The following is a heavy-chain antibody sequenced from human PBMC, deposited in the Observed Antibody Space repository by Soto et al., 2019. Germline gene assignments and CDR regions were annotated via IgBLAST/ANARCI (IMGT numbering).Heavy chain of an antibody. CDR3: AKLTDTMIVVATNPTFHY. Sequence: EVQLLESGGGLVQPGGSLRLSCAASGFTFSSYAMSWVRQAPGKGLEWVSAISGSGGSTYYADSVKGRFTISRDNSKNTMYLQMNSLRAEDTAVYYCAKLTDTMIVVATNPTFHYWGQGTLLTVSS. D-gene: IGHD3-22*01. CDR2: ISGSGGST. J-gene: IGHJ4*02. V-gene: IGHV3-23*01. CDR1: GFTFSSYA.